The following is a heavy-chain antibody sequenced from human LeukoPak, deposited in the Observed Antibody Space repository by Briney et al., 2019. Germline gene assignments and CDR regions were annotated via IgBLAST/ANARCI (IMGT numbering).Heavy chain of an antibody. D-gene: IGHD5-12*01. CDR1: AFIFSNYA. Sequence: PGRSLRLSCAASAFIFSNYAMHWVRQAPGKGLEWVAVISYDGRNKYYADSVKGRFTISRDNSKSTLYLQMNSLRAEDTAVYYCARGPTTWWLLDYWGQGTLVTVSS. CDR2: ISYDGRNK. CDR3: ARGPTTWWLLDY. J-gene: IGHJ4*02. V-gene: IGHV3-33*01.